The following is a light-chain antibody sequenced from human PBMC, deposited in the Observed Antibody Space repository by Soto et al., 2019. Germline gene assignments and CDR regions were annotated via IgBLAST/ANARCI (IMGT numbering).Light chain of an antibody. Sequence: EIVLTESPGTLSLSPGERVTLSCRASQSVSSTYLAWYQQKPGQAPRLLIYDASSRATGIPARFSGSGSGTEFTLTISRLEPDDFAVYYCQHYHNSLWTFGQGTQVEI. V-gene: IGKV3-20*01. J-gene: IGKJ1*01. CDR3: QHYHNSLWT. CDR2: DAS. CDR1: QSVSSTY.